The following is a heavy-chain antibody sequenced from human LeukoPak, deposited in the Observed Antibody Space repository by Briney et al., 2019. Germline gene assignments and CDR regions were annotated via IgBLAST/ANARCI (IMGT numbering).Heavy chain of an antibody. CDR3: AREGGYSYGLAHDY. CDR1: GYSFTSYW. D-gene: IGHD5-18*01. J-gene: IGHJ4*02. CDR2: XDPSDSYT. Sequence: GESLKISCKGSGYSFTSYWISWVRQMPGKGLXXXXXXDPSDSYTNYSPSFQGHVTISADKSISTAYLQWSSLKASDTAMYYCAREGGYSYGLAHDYWGQGTLVTVSS. V-gene: IGHV5-10-1*01.